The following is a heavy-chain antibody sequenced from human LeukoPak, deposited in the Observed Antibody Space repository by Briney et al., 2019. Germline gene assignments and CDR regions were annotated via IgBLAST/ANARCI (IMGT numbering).Heavy chain of an antibody. CDR3: ARATQYYDFWSGYYRAWGMDV. Sequence: SETLSLTCTVSGGSISSSSYYWGWIRQPPGKGLEWIGSIYYSGSTYYNPSLKSRVTISVGTSKNQFSLKLSSVTAADTAVYYCARATQYYDFWSGYYRAWGMDVWGKGTTVTVSS. CDR1: GGSISSSSYY. D-gene: IGHD3-3*01. J-gene: IGHJ6*03. CDR2: IYYSGST. V-gene: IGHV4-39*07.